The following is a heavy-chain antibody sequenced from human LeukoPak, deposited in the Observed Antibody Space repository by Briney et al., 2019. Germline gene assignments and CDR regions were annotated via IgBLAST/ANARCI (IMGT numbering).Heavy chain of an antibody. CDR1: GFTFSSYG. D-gene: IGHD1-14*01. V-gene: IGHV3-30*03. J-gene: IGHJ4*02. CDR3: AREESEGFDY. CDR2: ISYDGSNK. Sequence: GGPLRLSCAASGFTFSSYGMHWVRQAPGKGLEWVAVISYDGSNKYYADSVKGRFTISRDNSKNSLYLQMNSLRAEDTAVYYCAREESEGFDYWGQGTLVTVSS.